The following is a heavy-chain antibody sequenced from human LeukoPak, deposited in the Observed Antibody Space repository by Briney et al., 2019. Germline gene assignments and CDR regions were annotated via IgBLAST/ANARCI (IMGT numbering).Heavy chain of an antibody. CDR2: IYPGDSDT. D-gene: IGHD2-8*01. CDR3: ATAMLIDYYGMDV. Sequence: GASMKISCKASGYSISSSWIGWVRQLPGKGLEWRGIIYPGDSDTRYSTSFHGLTTISADNSISTGYLQWSSLKASDTAMYYCATAMLIDYYGMDVWGQGTTVTVSS. V-gene: IGHV5-51*01. J-gene: IGHJ6*02. CDR1: GYSISSSW.